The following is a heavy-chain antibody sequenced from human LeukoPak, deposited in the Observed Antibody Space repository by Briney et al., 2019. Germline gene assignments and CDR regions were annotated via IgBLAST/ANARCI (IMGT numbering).Heavy chain of an antibody. CDR2: ISSSSSTI. CDR1: GFTFSSYS. J-gene: IGHJ5*02. Sequence: GGSLRLSCAASGFTFSSYSIDWVRQAPGKGLEWLSYISSSSSTIYYADSVKGRFTISRDSSKNTLFLQMNSLTTEDTAVYYCARGENWFDPWGQGTLVTVSS. CDR3: ARGENWFDP. V-gene: IGHV3-48*01.